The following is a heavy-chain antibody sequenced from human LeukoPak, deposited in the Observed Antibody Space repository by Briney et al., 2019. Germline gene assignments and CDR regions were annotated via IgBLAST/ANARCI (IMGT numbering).Heavy chain of an antibody. J-gene: IGHJ4*02. D-gene: IGHD3-10*01. V-gene: IGHV4-4*07. CDR1: GGSISSYY. CDR2: IYPSGST. CDR3: AIVGGYGSGSVAPFDY. Sequence: PSETLSLTCTASGGSISSYYWSWIRQPAGKGLEWIGRIYPSGSTNYNPSLKSRVTMSVDTSKNQFSLKLSSVTAADTAVYYCAIVGGYGSGSVAPFDYWGQGTLVTVSS.